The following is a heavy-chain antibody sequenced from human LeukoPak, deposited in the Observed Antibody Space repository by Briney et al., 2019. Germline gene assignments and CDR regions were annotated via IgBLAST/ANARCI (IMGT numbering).Heavy chain of an antibody. V-gene: IGHV3-74*01. CDR2: IKGDGGSP. D-gene: IGHD4/OR15-4a*01. CDR3: ARKPEYYGADY. CDR1: GFTFSNYW. J-gene: IGHJ4*02. Sequence: PGGSLRLSCAASGFTFSNYWMHWVRQVPGKGLVWVSRIKGDGGSPTYADSVKGRFTISRDNAKHTLYLQMNSLRAEDTAVYYCARKPEYYGADYWGQGTLVTVSS.